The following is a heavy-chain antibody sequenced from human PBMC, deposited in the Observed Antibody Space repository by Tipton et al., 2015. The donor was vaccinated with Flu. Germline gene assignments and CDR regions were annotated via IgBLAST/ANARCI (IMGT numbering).Heavy chain of an antibody. CDR1: GFTFSGYW. V-gene: IGHV3-7*01. Sequence: GSLRLSCAASGFTFSGYWMSWVRQAPGKGLEWVANIKQDGSKENYVYSVKGRFTISRDNAKNSLYLQMNSLRVEDTAVYYCVKMPDFDYWGQGTLVTVSS. CDR2: IKQDGSKE. CDR3: VKMPDFDY. J-gene: IGHJ4*02. D-gene: IGHD1-14*01.